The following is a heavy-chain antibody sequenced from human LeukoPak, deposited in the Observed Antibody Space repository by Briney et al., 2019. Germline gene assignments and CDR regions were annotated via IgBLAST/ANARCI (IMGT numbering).Heavy chain of an antibody. CDR2: ISSSSSYI. CDR1: GFTFSSYA. Sequence: PGGSLRLSCAASGFTFSSYAMSWVRQAPGKGLEWVSSISSSSSYIYYADSVKGRFTISRDNTKNSLYLQMNSLRAEDTAVYYCARVHPHFAFDIWGQGTMVTVSS. CDR3: ARVHPHFAFDI. V-gene: IGHV3-21*01. J-gene: IGHJ3*02.